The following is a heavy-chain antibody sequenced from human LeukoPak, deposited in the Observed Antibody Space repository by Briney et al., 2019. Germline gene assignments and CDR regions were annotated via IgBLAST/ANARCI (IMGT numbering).Heavy chain of an antibody. CDR2: ISYDGSNK. CDR3: ARPALGGPAALYYFDY. CDR1: GFTFSSYA. Sequence: GGSLRLSCAASGFTFSSYAMHWARQAPGKGLEWVAVISYDGSNKYYADSVKGRFTISRDNSKNTLYLQMNSLRAEDTAAYYCARPALGGPAALYYFDYWGQGTLVTVSS. D-gene: IGHD2-2*01. V-gene: IGHV3-30-3*01. J-gene: IGHJ4*02.